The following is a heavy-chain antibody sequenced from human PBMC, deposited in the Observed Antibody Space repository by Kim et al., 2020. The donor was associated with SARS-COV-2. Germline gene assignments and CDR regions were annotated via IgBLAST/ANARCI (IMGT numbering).Heavy chain of an antibody. V-gene: IGHV1-46*01. D-gene: IGHD3-22*01. CDR3: ARAYDSSGYYYVGYYYYYGMDV. CDR1: GYTFTSYY. Sequence: ASVKVSCKASGYTFTSYYMHWVRQPPGQGLEWMGIINPSGGSTSYAQKFQGRVTMTRDTSTSTVYMELSSLRSEDTAVYYCARAYDSSGYYYVGYYYYYGMDVWGQGTTVTVSS. CDR2: INPSGGST. J-gene: IGHJ6*02.